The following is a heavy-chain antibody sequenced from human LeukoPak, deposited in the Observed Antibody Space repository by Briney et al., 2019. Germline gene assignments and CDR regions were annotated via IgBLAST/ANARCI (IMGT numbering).Heavy chain of an antibody. J-gene: IGHJ4*02. CDR1: GYSFTSYW. D-gene: IGHD5-12*01. Sequence: GESLKISCKGSGYSFTSYWIGWVRQMPGKGLEWMGIIYPGDSDTRYSPSFQGQVTISADKSISTAYLQWSSLKASDTAMYYCARHAELRGYSGYDTLAAADDYWGQGTLVTVSS. CDR3: ARHAELRGYSGYDTLAAADDY. V-gene: IGHV5-51*01. CDR2: IYPGDSDT.